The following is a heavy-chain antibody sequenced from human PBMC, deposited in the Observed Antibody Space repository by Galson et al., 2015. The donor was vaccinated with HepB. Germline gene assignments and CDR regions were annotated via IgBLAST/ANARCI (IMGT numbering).Heavy chain of an antibody. V-gene: IGHV1-8*01. Sequence: SVKVSCKASGYTFTSYHINWVRQATGQGLEWMGWMNPNSGNTGYAQKFQGRVTMTRNTSISTAHMELRSLRSEDTAVYYCARSSGSGSYVYENWFDPWGQGTLVTVSS. J-gene: IGHJ5*02. D-gene: IGHD3-10*01. CDR3: ARSSGSGSYVYENWFDP. CDR1: GYTFTSYH. CDR2: MNPNSGNT.